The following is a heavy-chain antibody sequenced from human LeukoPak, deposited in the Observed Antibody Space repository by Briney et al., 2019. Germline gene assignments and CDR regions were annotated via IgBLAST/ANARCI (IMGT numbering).Heavy chain of an antibody. CDR3: ARDPGWGAFDH. J-gene: IGHJ4*02. CDR1: GFTLSRYA. V-gene: IGHV3-7*01. CDR2: INPTGSEK. Sequence: GGSLRLSCAASGFTLSRYAMHWVRQAPGKGPEWVAIINPTGSEKGSVDSVKGRFIISRDNAKNSLYLQMNSLRVEDTAVYYCARDPGWGAFDHWGQGALVTVSS. D-gene: IGHD3-16*01.